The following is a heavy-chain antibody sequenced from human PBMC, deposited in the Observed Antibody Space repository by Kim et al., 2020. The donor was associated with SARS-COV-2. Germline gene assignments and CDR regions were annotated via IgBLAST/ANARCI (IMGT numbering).Heavy chain of an antibody. CDR2: ISYDGSNK. CDR1: GFTFSSYG. D-gene: IGHD6-19*01. J-gene: IGHJ4*02. V-gene: IGHV3-30*18. CDR3: AKDAGSGWFPYYFDY. Sequence: GGSLRLSCAASGFTFSSYGMHWVRQAPGKGLEWVAVISYDGSNKYYADSVKGRFTISRDNSKNTLYLQMNSLRAEDTAVYYCAKDAGSGWFPYYFDYWGQGTLVTVSS.